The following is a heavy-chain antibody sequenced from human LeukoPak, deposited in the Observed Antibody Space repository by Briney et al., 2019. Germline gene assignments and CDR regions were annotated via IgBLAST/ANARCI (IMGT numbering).Heavy chain of an antibody. V-gene: IGHV4-34*01. CDR2: INHSGST. J-gene: IGHJ4*02. CDR3: ARGLNCSGGSCYSDY. Sequence: PSGTLSLTCAVYGGSFSGYYWSWIRQPPGKGLEWIGEINHSGSTNYNPSLKSRVTISVDTSKNQFSLKLSSVTAADTAVYYCARGLNCSGGSCYSDYWGQGTLVTVSS. CDR1: GGSFSGYY. D-gene: IGHD2-15*01.